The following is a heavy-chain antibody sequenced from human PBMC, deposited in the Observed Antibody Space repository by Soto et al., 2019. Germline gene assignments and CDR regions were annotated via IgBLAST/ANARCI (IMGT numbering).Heavy chain of an antibody. V-gene: IGHV4-31*03. CDR3: GTGWQQLAVDY. CDR2: IYYSGST. D-gene: IGHD6-13*01. Sequence: QVQLQESGPGLVKPSQTLSLTCTVSGGSISSGGYYWSWIRQHPGKGLEWIGYIYYSGSTYYNPSLNGRVTISVDTSKNQCSLKLSSVTAADTAVYYCGTGWQQLAVDYWGQGTLVTVSS. CDR1: GGSISSGGYY. J-gene: IGHJ4*02.